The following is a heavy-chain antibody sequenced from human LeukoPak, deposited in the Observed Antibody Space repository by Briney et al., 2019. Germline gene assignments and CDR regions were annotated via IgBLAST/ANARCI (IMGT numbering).Heavy chain of an antibody. Sequence: GASVKVSCKASGYTFTSYGISWVRQAPGQGLEWMGWISAYNGNTNYAQKLQGRVTMTTDTSTSTAYMELRSLRSDDTAVYYCARDIGYCSSTSCYWSAFDIWGQGTMVTVSS. D-gene: IGHD2-2*01. CDR1: GYTFTSYG. V-gene: IGHV1-18*01. CDR2: ISAYNGNT. J-gene: IGHJ3*02. CDR3: ARDIGYCSSTSCYWSAFDI.